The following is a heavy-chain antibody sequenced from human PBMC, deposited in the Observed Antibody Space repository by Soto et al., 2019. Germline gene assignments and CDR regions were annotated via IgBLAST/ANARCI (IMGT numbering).Heavy chain of an antibody. Sequence: SETLSLTCTVSGGSISSGDYYWSWIRQPPGKGLEWIGYIYYSGSTYYNPSLKSRVTISVDTSKNLFSLKLSSVTAADTAVYYCARDQGIVGATEGWFDPWGQGALVTVSS. CDR1: GGSISSGDYY. J-gene: IGHJ5*02. CDR3: ARDQGIVGATEGWFDP. V-gene: IGHV4-30-4*01. CDR2: IYYSGST. D-gene: IGHD1-26*01.